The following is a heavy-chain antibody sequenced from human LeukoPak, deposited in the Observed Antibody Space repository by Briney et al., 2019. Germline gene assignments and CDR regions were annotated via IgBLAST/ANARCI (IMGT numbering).Heavy chain of an antibody. CDR2: ISDSGST. J-gene: IGHJ4*02. D-gene: IGHD6-19*01. CDR3: AREGYSSGWNDY. Sequence: SETLSLTCTVSGGSITGFYWTWIRQPPGKRLEWIGYISDSGSTNYNPSLKGRLTISIATSKNQFSLKLRSVTAADTAVYYCAREGYSSGWNDYWGQGTLVTVSS. CDR1: GGSITGFY. V-gene: IGHV4-59*01.